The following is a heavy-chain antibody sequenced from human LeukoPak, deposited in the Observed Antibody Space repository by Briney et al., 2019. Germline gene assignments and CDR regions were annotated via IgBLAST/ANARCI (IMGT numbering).Heavy chain of an antibody. Sequence: ASVKVSCKASGGTFSSYAISWVRQAPGQGLEWMGRIIPILGIANYAQKFQGRVTITADKSTSTAYMELSSLRSEDTAVYYCARDYMTTVTNYYYGMDVWGQGTTVTVSS. CDR3: ARDYMTTVTNYYYGMDV. D-gene: IGHD4-17*01. CDR2: IIPILGIA. CDR1: GGTFSSYA. V-gene: IGHV1-69*04. J-gene: IGHJ6*02.